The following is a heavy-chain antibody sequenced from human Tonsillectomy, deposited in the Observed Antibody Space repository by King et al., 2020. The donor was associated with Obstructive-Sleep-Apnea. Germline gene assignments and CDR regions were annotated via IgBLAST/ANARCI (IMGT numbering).Heavy chain of an antibody. D-gene: IGHD2-2*01. CDR2: ISGSGGST. V-gene: IGHV3-23*04. CDR3: AKAVVLVPAAMMGFDY. J-gene: IGHJ4*02. Sequence: QLVQSGGGLVQPGGSLRLSCAASGFTFSSYAMTWVRQAPGKGLEWVSAISGSGGSTYYADSLKGRFTISRENSKNTLYLQMNSLRAEDTAVYYCAKAVVLVPAAMMGFDYWGQGTLVTVSS. CDR1: GFTFSSYA.